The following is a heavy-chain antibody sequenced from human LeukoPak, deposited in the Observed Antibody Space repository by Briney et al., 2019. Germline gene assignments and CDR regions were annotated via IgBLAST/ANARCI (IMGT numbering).Heavy chain of an antibody. Sequence: GGSLRLSCIVSGITFDDYAMHWVRQVPGKGLEWVSVISWNSGTIDYADSVKGRFTISRDNTKNSVILQMNSLRPDDTALYYCAKDVDASPAGDALDNWGQGTMVIVSS. CDR1: GITFDDYA. V-gene: IGHV3-9*01. D-gene: IGHD2-2*01. CDR3: AKDVDASPAGDALDN. CDR2: ISWNSGTI. J-gene: IGHJ3*02.